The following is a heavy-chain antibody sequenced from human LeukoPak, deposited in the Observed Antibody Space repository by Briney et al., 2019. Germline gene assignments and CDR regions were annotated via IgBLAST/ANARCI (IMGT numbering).Heavy chain of an antibody. J-gene: IGHJ4*02. CDR3: ARASIIRAFDY. D-gene: IGHD3-10*01. CDR2: IYYSGST. CDR1: GGSFSGYY. V-gene: IGHV4-31*11. Sequence: PSETLSLTCAVYGGSFSGYYWGWIRQHPGKGLEWIGYIYYSGSTYYNPSLKSRVTISVDTSKNQFSLKLSSVTAADTAVYYCARASIIRAFDYWGQGTLVTVSS.